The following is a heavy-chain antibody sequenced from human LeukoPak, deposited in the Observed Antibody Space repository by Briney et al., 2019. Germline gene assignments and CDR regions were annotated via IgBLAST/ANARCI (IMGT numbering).Heavy chain of an antibody. CDR2: INEDGSEK. Sequence: GSLRLSCAVSGFTFSSYWMSWVRQAPGNGLEWVATINEDGSEKYYVDSVKGRFTISRDNAKNSLYLQMNSLRAEDTTLYYCARGFDGRSGFDIWGQGTMATVSS. CDR1: GFTFSSYW. J-gene: IGHJ3*02. CDR3: ARGFDGRSGFDI. D-gene: IGHD3-10*01. V-gene: IGHV3-7*01.